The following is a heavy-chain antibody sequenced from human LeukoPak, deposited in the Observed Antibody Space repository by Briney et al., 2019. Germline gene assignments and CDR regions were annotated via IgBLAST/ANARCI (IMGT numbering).Heavy chain of an antibody. CDR3: ARGFSYGHAY. V-gene: IGHV3-7*01. CDR1: GFTFSTYW. Sequence: GGSLRLSCAASGFTFSTYWMKWVRQAPGKGLEWVANIKQDGSEKYYVDSVRGRFTISRDNAKNSLYLQMNSLRAEDTAVYYCARGFSYGHAYWGQGTLVTVSS. CDR2: IKQDGSEK. D-gene: IGHD5-18*01. J-gene: IGHJ4*02.